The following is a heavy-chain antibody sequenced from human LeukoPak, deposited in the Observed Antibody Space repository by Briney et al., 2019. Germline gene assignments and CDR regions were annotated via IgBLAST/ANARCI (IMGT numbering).Heavy chain of an antibody. CDR1: GGSISSSSYY. CDR3: ARQMYSSGWYLAFDY. Sequence: SETLSLTCTVSGGSISSSSYYWGWIRQPPGKGLEWIGSIYYSGSTYYNPSLKSRVTISVDTSKNQFSLKLSSVTAADTAVYYCARQMYSSGWYLAFDYWGQGTLVTVSS. D-gene: IGHD6-19*01. CDR2: IYYSGST. V-gene: IGHV4-39*01. J-gene: IGHJ4*02.